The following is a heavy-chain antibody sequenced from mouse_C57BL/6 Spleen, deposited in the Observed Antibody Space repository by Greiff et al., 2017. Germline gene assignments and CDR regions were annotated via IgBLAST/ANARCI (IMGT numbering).Heavy chain of an antibody. D-gene: IGHD2-2*01. V-gene: IGHV1-15*01. CDR2: IDPETGGT. CDR1: GYTFTDYE. J-gene: IGHJ2*01. CDR3: TREGGGYLFDY. Sequence: QVQLQQSGAELVRPGASVTLSCKASGYTFTDYEMHWVKQTPVHGLEWIGAIDPETGGTAYNQKFKGKAILTADKSSSTAYMELRSLTSEDSAVYYCTREGGGYLFDYWGQGTTLTVSS.